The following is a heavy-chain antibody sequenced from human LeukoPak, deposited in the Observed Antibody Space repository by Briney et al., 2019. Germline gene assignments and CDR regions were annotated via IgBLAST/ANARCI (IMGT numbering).Heavy chain of an antibody. V-gene: IGHV3-11*04. J-gene: IGHJ4*02. CDR1: GFKFGDYF. CDR2: ISTSSANI. Sequence: GGSLRLSCAASGFKFGDYFMSWIRQSPEKGLQWVAFISTSSANIRYADFVKGRFTISRDNAKNSLYLQMHSLRTEDTAVYYCATSRVFDYWGQGTLVTVSS. CDR3: ATSRVFDY.